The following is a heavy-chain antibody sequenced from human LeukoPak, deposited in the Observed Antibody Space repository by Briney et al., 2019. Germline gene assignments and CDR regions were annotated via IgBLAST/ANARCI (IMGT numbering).Heavy chain of an antibody. CDR2: VRPGDRAR. V-gene: IGHV3-11*04. Sequence: LSLTCAVYGGSFSGYYWSWIRQPPGKGLEWVSNVRPGDRARFYADSVRGRFTISRDDAKNSLYLQMNSLRDEDTAVYYCATDSHYAFDFWGLGTLVTVSS. CDR3: ATDSHYAFDF. CDR1: GGSFSGYY. J-gene: IGHJ4*02. D-gene: IGHD4-17*01.